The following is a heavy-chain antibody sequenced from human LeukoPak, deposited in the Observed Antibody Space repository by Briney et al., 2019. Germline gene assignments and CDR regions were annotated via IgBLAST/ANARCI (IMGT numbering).Heavy chain of an antibody. V-gene: IGHV4-31*03. J-gene: IGHJ4*02. D-gene: IGHD5-12*01. CDR1: GGSISSGGYY. CDR2: IYYSGST. CDR3: ARVYSGYDYFDY. Sequence: SETLSLTCTVSGGSISSGGYYWSWIRQHPGKGLEWIGYIYYSGSTSYNPSLKSRVTTSVDTSKNQFSLKLTSVTAADTAVYYCARVYSGYDYFDYWGQGTLVTVSS.